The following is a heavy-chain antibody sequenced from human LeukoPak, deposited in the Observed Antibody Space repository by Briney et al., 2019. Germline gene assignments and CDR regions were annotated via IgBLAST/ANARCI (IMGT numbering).Heavy chain of an antibody. J-gene: IGHJ4*01. CDR2: ISSSSDHI. Sequence: GGSLRLSCAASGFTFSSYEMNWVRQAPGKGLEWVACISSSSDHIYYADSVKGRLTISRDNAKSSLYLQMNSLRAEDTAVYYCATRYCSGSSCYALDRWGQGTLVTVSS. V-gene: IGHV3-21*01. D-gene: IGHD2-15*01. CDR3: ATRYCSGSSCYALDR. CDR1: GFTFSSYE.